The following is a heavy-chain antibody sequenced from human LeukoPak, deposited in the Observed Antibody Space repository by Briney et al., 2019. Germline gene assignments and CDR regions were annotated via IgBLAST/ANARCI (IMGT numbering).Heavy chain of an antibody. CDR3: ARGSHYLLDV. Sequence: PGGSLRLSCAASGFTVSSNYMNWVRQAPGKGLEWVSVIYTGGSTYYADSVRGRFSISRDTSKNTLSLQMNSLRVEDTAVYYCARGSHYLLDVWGQGTTVTVSS. V-gene: IGHV3-66*01. J-gene: IGHJ6*02. CDR1: GFTVSSNY. D-gene: IGHD3-16*01. CDR2: IYTGGST.